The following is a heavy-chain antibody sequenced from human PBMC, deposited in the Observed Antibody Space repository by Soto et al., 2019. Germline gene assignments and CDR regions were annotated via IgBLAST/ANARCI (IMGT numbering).Heavy chain of an antibody. CDR3: ARDCQLGYCSSNSHVDDHYYGMDV. CDR1: GGSISSGGYY. V-gene: IGHV4-31*03. D-gene: IGHD2-2*01. CDR2: IYYSGST. Sequence: QVQLQESGPGLVKPSQTLSLTCTVSGGSISSGGYYWSWIRQHPGKGLEWIGYIYYSGSTYYNPSLKSRVTISVDTSKNQFSLKLSSVTAADTAVYYCARDCQLGYCSSNSHVDDHYYGMDVWGQGTTVTVSS. J-gene: IGHJ6*02.